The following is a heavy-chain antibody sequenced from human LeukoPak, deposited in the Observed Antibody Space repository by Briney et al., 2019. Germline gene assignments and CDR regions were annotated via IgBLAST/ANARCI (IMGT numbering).Heavy chain of an antibody. J-gene: IGHJ3*02. CDR2: IYSGGST. V-gene: IGHV3-66*02. CDR1: GFTVSSNY. Sequence: GGSLRLSCAASGFTVSSNYMSWVRQAPGKGLEWVSVIYSGGSTYYADSVKGRFTISRDDSKNTLYLQMNSLRAEGTAVYYCARDGKGYYDFWSGYSHDAFDIWGQGTMVTVSS. CDR3: ARDGKGYYDFWSGYSHDAFDI. D-gene: IGHD3-3*01.